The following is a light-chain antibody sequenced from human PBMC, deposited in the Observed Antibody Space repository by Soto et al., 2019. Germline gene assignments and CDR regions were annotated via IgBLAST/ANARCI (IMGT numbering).Light chain of an antibody. Sequence: QSALTQPASVSGSPGQSITISCTGTSSDVGSYNLVSWYQQHPGKAPKLMIYEGSKRPAGVSNRFSSSKSGNTASLTISGLEAEDEADYYCCSYAGSTYVFGPGTKVTVL. J-gene: IGLJ1*01. CDR2: EGS. V-gene: IGLV2-23*01. CDR3: CSYAGSTYV. CDR1: SSDVGSYNL.